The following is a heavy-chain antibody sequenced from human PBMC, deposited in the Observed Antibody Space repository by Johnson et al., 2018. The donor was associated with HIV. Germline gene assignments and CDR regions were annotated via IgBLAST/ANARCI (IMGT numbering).Heavy chain of an antibody. J-gene: IGHJ3*02. CDR3: AKALNSCTGGVCDAFDI. V-gene: IGHV3-7*01. CDR2: IKQDGTEK. D-gene: IGHD2-8*02. CDR1: GFTFSSYW. Sequence: VQLVESGGGLVRPGGSLKLSCAASGFTFSSYWMSWVRQAPGKGLEWVTNIKQDGTEKYNVDSVKGRLTISRDHSKNTLYLQMNSLRAEETAVYYCAKALNSCTGGVCDAFDIWGQGTMVTVSS.